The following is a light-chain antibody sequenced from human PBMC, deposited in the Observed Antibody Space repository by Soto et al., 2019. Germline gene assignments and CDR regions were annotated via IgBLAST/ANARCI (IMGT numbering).Light chain of an antibody. Sequence: EVVMTQSPATLSVSPGERVTLSCRASESVHSNLARYQQKPGQGPSLLIYYASTRVTGVPDRFSGSGSGTEFTLTISSLQSEDFGVYYCQHYSNWPPTFGPGTKVEIK. J-gene: IGKJ3*01. CDR1: ESVHSN. V-gene: IGKV3-15*01. CDR3: QHYSNWPPT. CDR2: YAS.